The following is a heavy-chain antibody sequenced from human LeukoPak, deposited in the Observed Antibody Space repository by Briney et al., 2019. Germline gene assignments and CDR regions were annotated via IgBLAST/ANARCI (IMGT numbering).Heavy chain of an antibody. D-gene: IGHD3-22*01. CDR2: INAYNGKT. CDR1: GYTFTSYD. Sequence: ASVKVSCKASGYTFTSYDINWVRQAPGQGLEWMGWINAYNGKTRYAENFQGRVTLTTDTSTSTAYMELRNLRSDDTALYYCARDQGVYYDSTGYVFDNWGQGTLVTVSS. V-gene: IGHV1-18*01. CDR3: ARDQGVYYDSTGYVFDN. J-gene: IGHJ4*02.